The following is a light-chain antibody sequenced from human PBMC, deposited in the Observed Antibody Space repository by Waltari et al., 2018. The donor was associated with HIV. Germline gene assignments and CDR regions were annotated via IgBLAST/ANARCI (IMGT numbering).Light chain of an antibody. Sequence: QSVLTQPPSASGTPGQRVTISCSGSSSNIGRNYVYWYQQLPGTAPKLPIYRNKQRPSGVPDRFSCSKSGTSASLAISGLRSEDEADYYCATWNDSLSGYVFGTGTKVTV. CDR2: RNK. J-gene: IGLJ1*01. CDR1: SSNIGRNY. V-gene: IGLV1-47*01. CDR3: ATWNDSLSGYV.